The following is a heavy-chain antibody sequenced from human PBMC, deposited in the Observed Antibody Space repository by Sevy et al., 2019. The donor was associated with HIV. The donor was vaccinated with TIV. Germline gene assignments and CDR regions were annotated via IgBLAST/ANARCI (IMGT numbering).Heavy chain of an antibody. CDR2: ISYDGGNI. CDR3: ARDLPSAVINPFYYYGMDV. CDR1: GFTFSIYA. J-gene: IGHJ6*01. V-gene: IGHV3-30*04. D-gene: IGHD2-21*01. Sequence: LSLTCAASGFTFSIYAIHWVRQAPGKGLEWVTVISYDGGNIYYADSVKGRFTVSRDNSKDTGYLQMNSLSPEDTDVYYCARDLPSAVINPFYYYGMDVWGQGTTVTVSS.